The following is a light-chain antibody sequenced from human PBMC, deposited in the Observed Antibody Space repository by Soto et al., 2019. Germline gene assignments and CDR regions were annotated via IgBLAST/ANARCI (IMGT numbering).Light chain of an antibody. J-gene: IGKJ1*01. Sequence: EIVLTQSPGTLSLSPGERATLSCRASQSVSSSYLAWYQQKPGQAPRLLIYGTSSRATAIPDRFSGSGSGTDFTLTISRLEREDVAVYDCQQCGRTFGQGTKVEIK. CDR3: QQCGRT. CDR1: QSVSSSY. V-gene: IGKV3-20*01. CDR2: GTS.